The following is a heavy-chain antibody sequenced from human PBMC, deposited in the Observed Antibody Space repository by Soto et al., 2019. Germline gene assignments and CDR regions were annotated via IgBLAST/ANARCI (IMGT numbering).Heavy chain of an antibody. D-gene: IGHD3-10*01. J-gene: IGHJ5*02. CDR2: IYYSGST. V-gene: IGHV4-59*01. CDR1: GGSISSYY. CDR3: ASTLWFGGYNWFDP. Sequence: SETLSLTCTVSGGSISSYYWSWIRQPPGKGLEWIGYIYYSGSTNYNPSLKSRVTISVDTSKNQFSLKLSSVTAADTAVYYCASTLWFGGYNWFDPWGQGTLVTV.